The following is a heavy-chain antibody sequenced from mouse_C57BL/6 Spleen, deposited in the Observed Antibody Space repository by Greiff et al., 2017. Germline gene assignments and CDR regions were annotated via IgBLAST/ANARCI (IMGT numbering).Heavy chain of an antibody. Sequence: QVQLKQPGAELVMPGASVKLSCKASGYTFTSYWMHWVKQRPGQGLEWIGEIDPSDSYTNYNQKFKGKSTLTVDKSSSTAYMQLSSLTSEDSAVYYCARGGLRSYYYAMDYWGQGTSVTVSS. D-gene: IGHD1-1*01. CDR2: IDPSDSYT. CDR1: GYTFTSYW. V-gene: IGHV1-69*01. J-gene: IGHJ4*01. CDR3: ARGGLRSYYYAMDY.